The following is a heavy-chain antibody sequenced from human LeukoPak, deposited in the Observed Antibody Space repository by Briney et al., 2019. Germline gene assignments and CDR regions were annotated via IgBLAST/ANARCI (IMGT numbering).Heavy chain of an antibody. Sequence: GGSLRLSCAASGFTFSSYSMNWVRQAPGKGLEWVSYISSSSSTIYYADSVKGRSTISRDNAKNSLYLQMNSLRAEDTAVYYCAREVADIVVVPAAIDYWGQGTLVTVSS. CDR1: GFTFSSYS. CDR2: ISSSSSTI. CDR3: AREVADIVVVPAAIDY. D-gene: IGHD2-2*01. V-gene: IGHV3-48*04. J-gene: IGHJ4*02.